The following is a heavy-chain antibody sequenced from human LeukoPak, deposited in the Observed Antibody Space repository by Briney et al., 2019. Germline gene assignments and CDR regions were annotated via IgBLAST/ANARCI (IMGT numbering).Heavy chain of an antibody. V-gene: IGHV3-11*01. D-gene: IGHD2/OR15-2a*01. Sequence: GGSLRLSCAGSGYIFGNMWMSWVRQAPGKGLEWVSCISGSGGARYYSDSVKGRFTISRDNAKNSLYLQMNSLRAEDTAVYYCARDNREGGFDYWGQGTLVTVSS. CDR1: GYIFGNMW. J-gene: IGHJ4*02. CDR3: ARDNREGGFDY. CDR2: ISGSGGAR.